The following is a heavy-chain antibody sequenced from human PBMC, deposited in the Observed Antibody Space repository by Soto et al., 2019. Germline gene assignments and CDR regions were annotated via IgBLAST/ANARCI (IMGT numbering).Heavy chain of an antibody. CDR1: GYSFDTYG. CDR3: ARVSDWPRDNFDGSGYCLYDY. Sequence: VQLVQSGAEVKKPGASVKVSCKASGYSFDTYGISWVRQAPGQGLEWMGWIGIYYGGTRKAEKLQGRVTLTADKSTSTAYMELRSLTSDDTAVYYCARVSDWPRDNFDGSGYCLYDYWGQGTLVTVSS. D-gene: IGHD3-22*01. V-gene: IGHV1-18*01. J-gene: IGHJ4*02. CDR2: IGIYYGGT.